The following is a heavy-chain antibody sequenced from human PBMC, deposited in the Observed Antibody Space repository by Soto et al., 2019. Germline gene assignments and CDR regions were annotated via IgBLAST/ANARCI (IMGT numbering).Heavy chain of an antibody. CDR3: ARADSSGYYLKT. D-gene: IGHD3-22*01. J-gene: IGHJ4*02. Sequence: SETLSLTCTVSGGSISSGGYYWSWIRQHPGKGLEWIGYSHYSGSTDYNPPLKSRVTISLDTSKNQFSLKLSSVTAADTAVYYCARADSSGYYLKTWGQGTLVTVS. V-gene: IGHV4-31*03. CDR1: GGSISSGGYY. CDR2: SHYSGST.